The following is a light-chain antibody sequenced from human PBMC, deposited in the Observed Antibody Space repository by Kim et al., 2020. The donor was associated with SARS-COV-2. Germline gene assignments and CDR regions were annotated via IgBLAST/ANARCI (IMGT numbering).Light chain of an antibody. V-gene: IGKV3-15*01. CDR2: GAS. CDR1: QSVSNN. J-gene: IGKJ1*01. Sequence: SAGERATISCRTRQSVSNNLAWYQQKPGQAPRLIIYGASTRAAGIPGRFSGSGSGTEFTLTISSLQSEDFAVYCCHQYNNWPPTFGQGTKVHIK. CDR3: HQYNNWPPT.